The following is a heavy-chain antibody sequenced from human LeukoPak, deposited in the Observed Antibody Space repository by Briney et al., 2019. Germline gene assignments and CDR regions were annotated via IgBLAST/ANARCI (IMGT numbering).Heavy chain of an antibody. D-gene: IGHD2-2*01. CDR3: AKNPALYCTSTSCYLDY. CDR2: ISGSGGST. Sequence: PGGTLRLSCAVSGFTFSSYAMSWVRQAPGKGLEWVSAISGSGGSTYYADSVKGRFTISRDNSNNTPYLQMNSLRAEDTAVYYCAKNPALYCTSTSCYLDYWGQGTLVTVSS. J-gene: IGHJ4*02. V-gene: IGHV3-23*01. CDR1: GFTFSSYA.